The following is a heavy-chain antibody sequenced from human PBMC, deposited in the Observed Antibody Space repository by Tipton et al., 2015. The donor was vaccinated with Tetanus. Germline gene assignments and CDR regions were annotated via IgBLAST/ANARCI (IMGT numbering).Heavy chain of an antibody. D-gene: IGHD5-18*01. J-gene: IGHJ6*02. CDR1: GFTFPKFP. CDR3: ARVGISQNAYSYVYHGLDV. CDR2: ISGSGART. Sequence: SLRLSCAASGFTFPKFPMSWVRQAPGKGLEWVSAISGSGARTSYADSVKGRFTVSRDNSKNTLYLEMNSLRAEDTAVYYCARVGISQNAYSYVYHGLDVWGQGTTVTVSS. V-gene: IGHV3-23*01.